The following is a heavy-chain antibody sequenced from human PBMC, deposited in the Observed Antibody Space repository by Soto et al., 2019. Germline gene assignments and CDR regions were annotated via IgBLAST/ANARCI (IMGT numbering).Heavy chain of an antibody. J-gene: IGHJ5*02. CDR3: TRDVYGATGWFDP. CDR2: IKQDGGEK. CDR1: GFTFSNYW. V-gene: IGHV3-7*03. Sequence: GWSLRLSCASSGFTFSNYWMTWVRQAPGKGLEWVANIKQDGGEKYYVDSVKGRFTISRDNAKNSLYLQMNSLRAEDTAVYYCTRDVYGATGWFDPWGQGTLVTVSS. D-gene: IGHD4-17*01.